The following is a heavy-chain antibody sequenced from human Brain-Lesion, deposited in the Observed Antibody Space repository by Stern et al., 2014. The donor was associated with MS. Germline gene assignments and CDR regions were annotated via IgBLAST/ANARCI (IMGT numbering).Heavy chain of an antibody. J-gene: IGHJ6*02. CDR3: ASVSGYDPSVKYYYGLDV. Sequence: VQLVESGGGLIQPWGSLRLSCAASGFTVSNNYMTWVRQAPGKGLELVSAIYNGGTTYYTHSVKGRFTISVAKSKNTLFIQMNSLRAEDTAVYYCASVSGYDPSVKYYYGLDVWGQGTTVTVSS. CDR1: GFTVSNNY. V-gene: IGHV3-53*01. D-gene: IGHD5-12*01. CDR2: IYNGGTT.